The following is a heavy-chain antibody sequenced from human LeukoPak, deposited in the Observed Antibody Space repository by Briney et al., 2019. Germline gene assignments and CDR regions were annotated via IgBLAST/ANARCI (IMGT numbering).Heavy chain of an antibody. D-gene: IGHD1-26*01. CDR3: ARGGSYPTPFDY. Sequence: PGGSLRLSCAASGFTFSSYAMSWVRQAPGKGLEWVSVISGSGGSTYYADSVKGRFTISRDNSKNTLYLQMNSLRAEDTAVYYCARGGSYPTPFDYWGQGTLVTVSS. CDR1: GFTFSSYA. J-gene: IGHJ4*02. CDR2: ISGSGGST. V-gene: IGHV3-23*01.